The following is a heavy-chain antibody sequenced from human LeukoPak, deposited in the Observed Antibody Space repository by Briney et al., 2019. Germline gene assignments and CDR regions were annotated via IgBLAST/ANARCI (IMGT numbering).Heavy chain of an antibody. CDR1: GFTFSSSA. D-gene: IGHD6-19*01. CDR2: IKRRSDGGTT. V-gene: IGHV3-15*01. Sequence: GGSLRLSCAASGFTFSSSAMSWVRQAPGKGLEWVGHIKRRSDGGTTDYAAPVKGRFTISRDDSKSTLYLYMDSLKTEDTAVYYCTTVQQWLAQALGYWGQGTLVTVSS. CDR3: TTVQQWLAQALGY. J-gene: IGHJ4*02.